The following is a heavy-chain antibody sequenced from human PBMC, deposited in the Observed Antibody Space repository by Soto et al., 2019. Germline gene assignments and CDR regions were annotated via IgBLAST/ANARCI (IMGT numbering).Heavy chain of an antibody. CDR3: ARLSRYSSGWYVGY. D-gene: IGHD6-19*01. CDR2: IYYSGST. Sequence: PSETLSLTCTVSGGSISSGGYYWSWIRQHPGKGLEWIGYIYYSGSTYYNPSLKSRVTISVDTSKNQFSLKLSSVTAADTAVYYCARLSRYSSGWYVGYWGQGTLVTVSS. CDR1: GGSISSGGYY. J-gene: IGHJ4*02. V-gene: IGHV4-31*03.